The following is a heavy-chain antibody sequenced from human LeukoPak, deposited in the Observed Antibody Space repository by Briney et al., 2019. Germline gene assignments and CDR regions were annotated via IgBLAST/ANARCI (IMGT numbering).Heavy chain of an antibody. CDR1: GYTFTDYF. V-gene: IGHV1-2*02. CDR2: IGPKSGDT. CDR3: GRNRLGKALDI. J-gene: IGHJ3*02. D-gene: IGHD7-27*01. Sequence: GASVKVSCKASGYTFTDYFIHWVRQVPGQGLEWMGWIGPKSGDTSYSQKFQGRVTVTRDTSISTAYMDLSRLRFDDTAVYYCGRNRLGKALDIWGQGTMATVSS.